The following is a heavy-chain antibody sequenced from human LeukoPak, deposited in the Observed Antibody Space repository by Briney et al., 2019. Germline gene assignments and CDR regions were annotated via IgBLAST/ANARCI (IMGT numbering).Heavy chain of an antibody. Sequence: SETLSLTCAVYGGSFSGYYWSWIRQPPGKGLEWIGEINHSGSTNYDPSLKSRVTISVDTSKNQFSLKLSSVTAADTAVYYCARRTILTGSDYWGQGTLVTVSS. CDR1: GGSFSGYY. CDR3: ARRTILTGSDY. J-gene: IGHJ4*02. CDR2: INHSGST. D-gene: IGHD3-9*01. V-gene: IGHV4-34*01.